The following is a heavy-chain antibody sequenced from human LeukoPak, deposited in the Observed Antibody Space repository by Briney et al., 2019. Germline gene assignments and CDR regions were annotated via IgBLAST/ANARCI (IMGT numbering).Heavy chain of an antibody. V-gene: IGHV4-34*01. CDR2: ISHRGNT. Sequence: SETLFLTCAVYGGSFSGYYCSWIRQPPGKGLEWIGEISHRGNTNYHPSLKSRVTISGDTSKTQFSLKLSSVTAADTAVYFCVGYYYGSGSYHNYPNFDYWGQGTLVTVSS. J-gene: IGHJ4*02. CDR1: GGSFSGYY. CDR3: VGYYYGSGSYHNYPNFDY. D-gene: IGHD3-10*01.